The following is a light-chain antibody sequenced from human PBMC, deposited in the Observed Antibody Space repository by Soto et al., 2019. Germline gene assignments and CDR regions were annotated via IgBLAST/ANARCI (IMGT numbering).Light chain of an antibody. CDR1: SSDVGAYNY. CDR3: SSFAASNTWG. Sequence: QSALTQPPSASGSPGQSVTISCTGTSSDVGAYNYVSWYQQHAGKAPKLVIYEVTKRPSGVPDRFSGSKSANTASLTVSGLQAEDEADYYRSSFAASNTWGFGGGTQVTV. V-gene: IGLV2-8*01. CDR2: EVT. J-gene: IGLJ3*02.